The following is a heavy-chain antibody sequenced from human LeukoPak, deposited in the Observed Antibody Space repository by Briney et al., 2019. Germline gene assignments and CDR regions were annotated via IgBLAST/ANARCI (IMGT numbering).Heavy chain of an antibody. V-gene: IGHV3-23*01. CDR1: GFTFSNYA. D-gene: IGHD6-13*01. CDR2: IGGSGSGS. Sequence: PGGSLRLSCAASGFTFSNYAMSWVRQAPGRGLEWVSAIGGSGSGSYYADSVKGRFTISRDNSKNTLYRQMNGLKAEDTAVYYCVKDGIAAADTTYFDSWGQGTLVTVSS. CDR3: VKDGIAAADTTYFDS. J-gene: IGHJ4*02.